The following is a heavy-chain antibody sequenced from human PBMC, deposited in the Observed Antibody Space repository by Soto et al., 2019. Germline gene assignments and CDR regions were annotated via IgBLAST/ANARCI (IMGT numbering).Heavy chain of an antibody. CDR1: GYTFTSYG. CDR3: ARDLWTFDY. J-gene: IGHJ4*02. CDR2: ISAYNGNT. Sequence: QVQLVPSGAGVNKPGASVNVSCKASGYTFTSYGISWVRQAPGQGLEWMGWISAYNGNTNDAQKLQGRVTMTTDTSTSAAYMGLRYRRSDDTAVYYCARDLWTFDYWGQGTLVTVSS. V-gene: IGHV1-18*01. D-gene: IGHD2-21*01.